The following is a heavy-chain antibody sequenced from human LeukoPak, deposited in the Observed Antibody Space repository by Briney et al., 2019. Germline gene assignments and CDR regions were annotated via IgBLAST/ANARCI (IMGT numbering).Heavy chain of an antibody. J-gene: IGHJ4*02. CDR1: GFSLSTSGVG. V-gene: IGHV2-5*01. Sequence: KEYGPTLVXPTQTLTLTCTFSGFSLSTSGVGVCWMRQPPVKAVEWLALIYWNVDKRYRPYLESRRTITKDSSKNQVVLTLTNMDPVDTATYFCAHKVIQMWLKWGQGTLVTVSS. D-gene: IGHD5-18*01. CDR3: AHKVIQMWLK. CDR2: IYWNVDK.